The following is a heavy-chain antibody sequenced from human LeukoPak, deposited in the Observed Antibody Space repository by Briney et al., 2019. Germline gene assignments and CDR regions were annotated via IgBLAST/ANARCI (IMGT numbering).Heavy chain of an antibody. V-gene: IGHV4-34*01. CDR2: INHSGST. D-gene: IGHD6-13*01. CDR1: GGSFSGYY. CDR3: ASAKRSSWYLYPYYYYGMDV. Sequence: SETLSLTCAVYGGSFSGYYWSWIRQPPGKGLEWIGEINHSGSTNYNPSLKSRVTISVDTSKNQFSLKLSSVTAADTAVYYCASAKRSSWYLYPYYYYGMDVWGRGTTVTVSS. J-gene: IGHJ6*02.